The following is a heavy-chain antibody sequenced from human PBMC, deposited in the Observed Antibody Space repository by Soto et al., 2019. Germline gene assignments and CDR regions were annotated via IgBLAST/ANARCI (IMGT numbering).Heavy chain of an antibody. CDR1: GGSLSGDY. J-gene: IGHJ4*02. V-gene: IGHV4-34*01. CDR3: ARQANYYMAVAGPHNDY. Sequence: ETLSLTCAVYGGSLSGDYWSWIRQPPGKGLEWIGEINHSGSTNYNPSLKSRVTISVDTSKNQFSLKLSSVTAADTAVYYCARQANYYMAVAGPHNDYWRQGTLVTVFS. CDR2: INHSGST. D-gene: IGHD6-19*01.